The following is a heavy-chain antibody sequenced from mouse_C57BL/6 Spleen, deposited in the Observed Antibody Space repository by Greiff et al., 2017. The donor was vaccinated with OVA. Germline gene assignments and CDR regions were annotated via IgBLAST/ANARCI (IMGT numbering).Heavy chain of an antibody. V-gene: IGHV8-8*01. J-gene: IGHJ4*01. Sequence: QVTLKVCGPGILQPSQTLSLTCSFSGFSLSTFGMGVGWIRQPSGKGLEWLAHIWWDDDKYYNPALKSRLTISKDTSKNQVFLKIANVDTADTATYDCARVITTVVDYYAMDYWGQGTSVTVSS. CDR1: GFSLSTFGMG. CDR2: IWWDDDK. CDR3: ARVITTVVDYYAMDY. D-gene: IGHD1-1*01.